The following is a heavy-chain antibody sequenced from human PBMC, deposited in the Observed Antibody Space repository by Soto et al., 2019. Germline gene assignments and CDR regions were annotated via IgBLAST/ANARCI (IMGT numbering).Heavy chain of an antibody. D-gene: IGHD6-13*01. CDR2: IYYSGST. CDR3: ARDRLAAAADYWYFDL. V-gene: IGHV4-31*03. Sequence: QVQLQESGPGLVKPSQTLSLTCTVSGGSISSGGYYWSWIRQHPGKGLEWIGYIYYSGSTYYNPSLKSRVTISVDTSKNQFSLKLSSVTAADTAVYYCARDRLAAAADYWYFDLWGRGTLVTVSS. J-gene: IGHJ2*01. CDR1: GGSISSGGYY.